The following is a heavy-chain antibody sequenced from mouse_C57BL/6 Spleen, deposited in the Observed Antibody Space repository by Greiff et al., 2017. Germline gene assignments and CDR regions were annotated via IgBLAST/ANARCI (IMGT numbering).Heavy chain of an antibody. J-gene: IGHJ2*01. CDR2: ISDGGSYT. V-gene: IGHV5-4*01. D-gene: IGHD1-1*01. Sequence: EVQRVEPGGGLVKPGGSLKLSCAASGFTFSSYVMSWVRQTPEKSLEWVATISDGGSYTYYPDNVKGRFTISRDNAKNNPYLQMSHLKSEATALYYCEGYYYGGSYYFNYWGKDTTLTVSS. CDR1: GFTFSSYV. CDR3: EGYYYGGSYYFNY.